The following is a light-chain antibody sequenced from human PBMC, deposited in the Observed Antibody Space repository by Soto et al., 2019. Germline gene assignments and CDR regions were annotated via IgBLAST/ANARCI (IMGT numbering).Light chain of an antibody. CDR1: QSVSTY. CDR2: DAS. J-gene: IGKJ4*01. Sequence: EIVLTQSPATLSLSPGERVTLFCRASQSVSTYLAWYQQKPGQPPRLLIFDASNRATGIPARFSGSGSGTDFTLTISSLEPEDFAVYYCQQRSTWPPDLTFGGGTKVEIK. CDR3: QQRSTWPPDLT. V-gene: IGKV3-11*01.